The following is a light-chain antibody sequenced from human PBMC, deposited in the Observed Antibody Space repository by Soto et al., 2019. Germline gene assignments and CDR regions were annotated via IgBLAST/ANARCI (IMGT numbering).Light chain of an antibody. Sequence: EIVLTQSPGTLPLSPGERATLSCGASQSLSSSYLAWYLQKPGQAPRLLIFGTSNKATGVPDRFSGSGSGTDFTLTIARLEPEDFGMYYCQQYATSPLTFGGGTKVDIK. V-gene: IGKV3-20*01. CDR1: QSLSSSY. CDR3: QQYATSPLT. CDR2: GTS. J-gene: IGKJ4*01.